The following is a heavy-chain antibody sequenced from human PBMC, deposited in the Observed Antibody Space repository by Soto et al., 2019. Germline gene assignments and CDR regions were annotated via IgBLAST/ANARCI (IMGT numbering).Heavy chain of an antibody. V-gene: IGHV4-39*01. CDR2: IYYSGST. Sequence: PSGTLSLTCTVSDGSISSSSYYWGWIRQPPGKGLEWIGSIYYSGSTYYNPSLKSRVTISVDTSKNQFSLKLSSVTAADTAVYYCASLCRGHTYNWFDPWGQGTLVTVSS. J-gene: IGHJ5*02. CDR1: DGSISSSSYY. CDR3: ASLCRGHTYNWFDP.